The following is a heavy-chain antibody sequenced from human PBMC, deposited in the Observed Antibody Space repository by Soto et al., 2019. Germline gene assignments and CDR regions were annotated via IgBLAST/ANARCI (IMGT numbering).Heavy chain of an antibody. V-gene: IGHV1-18*01. J-gene: IGHJ4*02. Sequence: ASVKVSCKASGYTFASYGISWVRQAPGQGLEWMGWISAYNGNTNYAQKLQGRVTMTTDTSTSTAYMELRSLRSDDTAVYYCARGYYYDSSGYSAFDYWGQGTLVTVS. CDR3: ARGYYYDSSGYSAFDY. D-gene: IGHD3-22*01. CDR1: GYTFASYG. CDR2: ISAYNGNT.